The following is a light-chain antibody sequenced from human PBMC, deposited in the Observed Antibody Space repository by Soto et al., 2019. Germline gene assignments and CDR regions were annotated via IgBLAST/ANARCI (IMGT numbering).Light chain of an antibody. CDR2: EVY. CDR1: NSDVGGYDR. CDR3: CSYAGSKRV. Sequence: QSVLTQPASVSGSPGQSITISCTGTNSDVGGYDRVSWYQHHPGKAPKLLIFEVYNRPSGISDRFSGSKSGDTASLTISGLQAEDEADYYCCSYAGSKRVFGGGTKLTVL. V-gene: IGLV2-23*02. J-gene: IGLJ3*02.